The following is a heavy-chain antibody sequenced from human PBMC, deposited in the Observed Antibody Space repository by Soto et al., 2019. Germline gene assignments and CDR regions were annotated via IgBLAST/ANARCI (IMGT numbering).Heavy chain of an antibody. CDR3: AIPLGPNSYCSSTSCPAFNMDV. CDR1: GFTFSSYA. CDR2: ISGSGGST. Sequence: RLSCAASGFTFSSYAMTWVRQAPLKGLWWVSAISGSGGSTYYADSVKGRFTMSRDNSKNTLYLQMNSLIAGDTAVYYCAIPLGPNSYCSSTSCPAFNMDVWGQGTTVTVSS. D-gene: IGHD2-2*01. J-gene: IGHJ6*02. V-gene: IGHV3-23*01.